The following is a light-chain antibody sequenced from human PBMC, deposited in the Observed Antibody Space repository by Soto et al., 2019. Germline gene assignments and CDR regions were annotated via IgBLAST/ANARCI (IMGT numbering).Light chain of an antibody. CDR1: SSDVGGYNY. V-gene: IGLV2-14*01. J-gene: IGLJ3*02. Sequence: QSALTQPASVSGSPVQSITISCTGTSSDVGGYNYVSWYQQHPGKVPKLMIYGVSNRPSGVSNRFSGSKSGNTASLTISGLQAEDEADYYCSSYSSSSTRVFGGGTKVTVL. CDR2: GVS. CDR3: SSYSSSSTRV.